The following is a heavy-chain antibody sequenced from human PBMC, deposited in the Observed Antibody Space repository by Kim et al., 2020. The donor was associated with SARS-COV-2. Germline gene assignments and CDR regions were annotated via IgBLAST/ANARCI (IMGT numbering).Heavy chain of an antibody. J-gene: IGHJ4*02. CDR2: IYTSGST. CDR1: GGSISSGSYY. V-gene: IGHV4-61*02. Sequence: SETLSLTCTVSGGSISSGSYYWSWIRQPAGKGLEWIGRIYTSGSTNYNPSLKSRVTISVDTSKNQFSLKLSSVTAADTAVYYCARGTSSGWYRPFDYWGQGTLVTVSS. D-gene: IGHD6-19*01. CDR3: ARGTSSGWYRPFDY.